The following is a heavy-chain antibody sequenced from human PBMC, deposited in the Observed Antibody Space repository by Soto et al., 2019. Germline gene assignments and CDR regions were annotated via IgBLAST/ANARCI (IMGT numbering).Heavy chain of an antibody. CDR3: ARDQYRRQGVSWFDP. D-gene: IGHD2-2*01. J-gene: IGHJ5*02. CDR1: GGSISSYY. V-gene: IGHV4-59*01. CDR2: IYYSGST. Sequence: PSETLSLTCTVSGGSISSYYWSWIRPPPGKGLEWIGYIYYSGSTNYNPSLKSRVTISVDTSKNQFSLKLSSVTAADTAVYYCARDQYRRQGVSWFDPWGQGTLVTVSS.